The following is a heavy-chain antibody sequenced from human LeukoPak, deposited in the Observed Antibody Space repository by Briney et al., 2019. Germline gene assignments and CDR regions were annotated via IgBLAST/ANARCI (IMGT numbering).Heavy chain of an antibody. V-gene: IGHV3-23*01. Sequence: PGGSLRLSCAASGFTFSSYAMSWVRQAPGKGLEWVSAISGSGGSTYYADSVKGRFTISRDNSKNTLYLQMNSLRAEDTAVYYCARDPSGSYYVADYWGQGTLVTVSS. J-gene: IGHJ4*02. CDR1: GFTFSSYA. CDR2: ISGSGGST. CDR3: ARDPSGSYYVADY. D-gene: IGHD1-26*01.